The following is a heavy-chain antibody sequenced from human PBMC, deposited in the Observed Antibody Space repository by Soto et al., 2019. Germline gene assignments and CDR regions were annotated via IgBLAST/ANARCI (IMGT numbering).Heavy chain of an antibody. J-gene: IGHJ6*02. D-gene: IGHD6-19*01. CDR2: ISAYNGNT. CDR3: ARQQWLYYYYGMDV. CDR1: GYTFTTYG. Sequence: ASVKVSCTASGYTFTTYGISWVRQAPGQGLEWMGWISAYNGNTNYAQKIQGRVTMTTDTSTSTAYMELRSLRSDDTAVYYCARQQWLYYYYGMDVWGQGTTVTVS. V-gene: IGHV1-18*01.